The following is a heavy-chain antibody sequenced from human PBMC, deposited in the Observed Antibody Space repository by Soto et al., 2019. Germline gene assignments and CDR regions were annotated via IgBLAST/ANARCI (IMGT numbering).Heavy chain of an antibody. CDR2: INSDGSST. Sequence: GGSLRLSCAASGFTFSSYWMHWVRQAPGKGLVWVSRINSDGSSTSYADSVKGRFTISRDNAKNTPYLQMNSLRAEDAAVYYCARVPLSDFWSGYYTGFDYWGQGTLVTVSS. J-gene: IGHJ4*02. D-gene: IGHD3-3*01. CDR1: GFTFSSYW. CDR3: ARVPLSDFWSGYYTGFDY. V-gene: IGHV3-74*01.